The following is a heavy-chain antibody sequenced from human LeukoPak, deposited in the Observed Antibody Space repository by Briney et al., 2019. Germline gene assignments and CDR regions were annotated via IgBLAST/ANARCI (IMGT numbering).Heavy chain of an antibody. Sequence: PGGSLRLSCAASGFTFSSYWMTWVRQAPGKGLEWVANIKQDGSEKYYVDSVKGRFTISRDNAKNSLDLQMNSLRAEDKAVDDCARDSSAKGGPEIRYWGQGTLVTVSS. V-gene: IGHV3-7*01. D-gene: IGHD2-2*01. J-gene: IGHJ4*02. CDR3: ARDSSAKGGPEIRY. CDR1: GFTFSSYW. CDR2: IKQDGSEK.